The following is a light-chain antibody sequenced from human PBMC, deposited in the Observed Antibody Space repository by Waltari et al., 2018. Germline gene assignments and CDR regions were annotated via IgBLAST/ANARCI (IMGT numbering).Light chain of an antibody. Sequence: IVLTQSPGTASLSPGERVTLSCRASQRVGRSILAWYQQKPGQARRLVIYRASRRATGIPDRFSGIGSGTDFSLTISRLEPEDFAVYYCQQQGTLPATFGQAPKVELK. CDR2: RAS. CDR1: QRVGRSI. V-gene: IGKV3-20*01. CDR3: QQQGTLPAT. J-gene: IGKJ1*01.